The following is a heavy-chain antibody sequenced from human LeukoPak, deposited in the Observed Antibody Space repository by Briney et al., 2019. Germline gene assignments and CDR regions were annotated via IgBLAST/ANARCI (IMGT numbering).Heavy chain of an antibody. CDR2: ISWNSGSI. D-gene: IGHD3-10*01. V-gene: IGHV3-9*01. CDR1: GFTFDDYA. Sequence: GRSLRLSCAASGFTFDDYAMHWVRQAPGKGLEWVSGISWNSGSIGYADPVKGRFTISRDNAKNSLYLQMNSLRAEDTAVYYCARTFYGSGSYGHMDVWGKGTTVTVSS. J-gene: IGHJ6*03. CDR3: ARTFYGSGSYGHMDV.